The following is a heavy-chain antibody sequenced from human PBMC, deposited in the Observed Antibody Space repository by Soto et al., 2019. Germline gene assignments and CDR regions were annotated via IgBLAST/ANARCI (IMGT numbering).Heavy chain of an antibody. CDR2: MNAANGNA. CDR1: GYNFPSSN. J-gene: IGHJ5*02. V-gene: IGHV1-8*01. D-gene: IGHD2-21*02. Sequence: QERLVQSGAELRRPGASVKISCRASGYNFPSSNVNWVRQASGQGPEWLGWMNAANGNAAFARGLQGRVNLTRDLSTDTAYLELGGLSSGDTAMYYCARAVGIGVTGRDLWGPGTFVTVS. CDR3: ARAVGIGVTGRDL.